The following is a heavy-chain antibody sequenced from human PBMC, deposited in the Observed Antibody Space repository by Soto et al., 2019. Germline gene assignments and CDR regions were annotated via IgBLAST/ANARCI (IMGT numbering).Heavy chain of an antibody. CDR3: ARDYCSGGSCYFYYYGMDV. CDR1: GYSFTSYW. CDR2: IDPSDSYT. D-gene: IGHD2-15*01. V-gene: IGHV5-10-1*01. Sequence: GESLKISCKGSGYSFTSYWISWVRQMPGKGLEWMGRIDPSDSYTNYSPSFQGHVTISADKSISTAYLQWSSLKASDTAMYYRARDYCSGGSCYFYYYGMDVWGQGTTVTVSS. J-gene: IGHJ6*02.